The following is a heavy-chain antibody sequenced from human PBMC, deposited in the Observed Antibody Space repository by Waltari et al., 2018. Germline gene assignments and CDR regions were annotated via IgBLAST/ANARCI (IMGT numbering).Heavy chain of an antibody. Sequence: EVQLVESGGGLIQPGGSLRLSCAASGFFVSNNYMSWVRQAPGKGLEWVSVTKGGGNTFYSDSVKGRCTISTDDSSNTLSLQMNSLRVEDTAVYYCASDPGFANGMDGWGQGTTVTVSS. V-gene: IGHV3-53*01. J-gene: IGHJ6*02. CDR2: TKGGGNT. CDR3: ASDPGFANGMDG. CDR1: GFFVSNNY.